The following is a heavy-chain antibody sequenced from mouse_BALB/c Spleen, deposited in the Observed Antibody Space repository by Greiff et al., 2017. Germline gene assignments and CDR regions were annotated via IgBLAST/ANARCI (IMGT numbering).Heavy chain of an antibody. D-gene: IGHD1-1*01. Sequence: VHVKQSGAELVRSGASVKLSCTASGFNIKDTYMHWVKQRPEQGLEWIGRIDPANGNTKYDPKFQGKATITADTSSNTAYLQLSSLTSEDTAVYYCAKEGSYYGSSYYYAMDYWGQGTSVTVSS. CDR1: GFNIKDTY. CDR2: IDPANGNT. CDR3: AKEGSYYGSSYYYAMDY. J-gene: IGHJ4*01. V-gene: IGHV14-3*02.